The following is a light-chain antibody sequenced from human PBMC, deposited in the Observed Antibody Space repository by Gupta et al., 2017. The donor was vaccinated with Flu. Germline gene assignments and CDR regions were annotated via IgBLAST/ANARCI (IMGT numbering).Light chain of an antibody. Sequence: EIELTQSPATLSWSPGERATLSCRASQSVNTYLAWYQKKPGQAPRLLIYDASNRATGIPARLSGSGSGTDFTLTISSIEPEDFAVYYCQKRSNWPPYTFGQGTRLEIK. CDR1: QSVNTY. V-gene: IGKV3-11*01. CDR2: DAS. J-gene: IGKJ2*01. CDR3: QKRSNWPPYT.